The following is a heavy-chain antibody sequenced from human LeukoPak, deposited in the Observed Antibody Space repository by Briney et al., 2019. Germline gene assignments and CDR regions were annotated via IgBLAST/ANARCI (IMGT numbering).Heavy chain of an antibody. V-gene: IGHV4-59*12. D-gene: IGHD3-10*01. CDR2: IYYSGST. Sequence: SETLSLTCTVSGGSISSYYWSWIRQPPGKGLEWIGYIYYSGSTNYNPSLKSRVTISVDTSKNQFSLKLSSVTAADTAVYYCARRGNYGSASYRNFDYWGQGTLVTVSS. J-gene: IGHJ4*02. CDR3: ARRGNYGSASYRNFDY. CDR1: GGSISSYY.